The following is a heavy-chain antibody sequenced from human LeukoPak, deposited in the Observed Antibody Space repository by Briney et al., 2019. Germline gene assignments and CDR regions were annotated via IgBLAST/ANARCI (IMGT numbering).Heavy chain of an antibody. CDR1: GFTFSSYA. V-gene: IGHV3-64D*06. CDR3: VKPNYYGSGSYRFFDY. CDR2: ISSSGGST. Sequence: PGGSLRLSCSASGFTFSSYAMHWVRQAPGKGLEYVSAISSSGGSTYYADSVKGRFTISRDNSKNTLYLQMSSLRAEDTAVYYCVKPNYYGSGSYRFFDYWGQGTLVTVSS. J-gene: IGHJ4*02. D-gene: IGHD3-10*01.